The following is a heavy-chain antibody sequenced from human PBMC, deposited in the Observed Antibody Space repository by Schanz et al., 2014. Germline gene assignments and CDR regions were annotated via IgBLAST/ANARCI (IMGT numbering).Heavy chain of an antibody. J-gene: IGHJ6*02. CDR1: GFTFSIYA. D-gene: IGHD3-10*01. Sequence: VQLVESGGGLVQPGGSLRLSCSASGFTFSIYAMHWVRQAPGKGLEWVALVSSDGNNDYYTDSVKGRFTISRDNSKSTLYLQMNSLRAEDTAVYYCAKDGPGGSGSYSADGGMDVWGQGTTVTVSS. CDR3: AKDGPGGSGSYSADGGMDV. V-gene: IGHV3-30*04. CDR2: VSSDGNND.